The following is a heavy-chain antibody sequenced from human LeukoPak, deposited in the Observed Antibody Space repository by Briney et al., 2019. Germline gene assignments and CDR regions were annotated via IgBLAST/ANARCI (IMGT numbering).Heavy chain of an antibody. CDR1: GGSIRSSNW. CDR2: IYHSGST. CDR3: ARATYRPPYYDDSSGYYYYLDY. J-gene: IGHJ4*02. V-gene: IGHV4-4*02. Sequence: SETLSLTCAVSGGSIRSSNWWSWVRQPPGKGLEWIGEIYHSGSTKYNPSLKSRVTISVDKSKNQFSLKLSSVTAADTAVYYCARATYRPPYYDDSSGYYYYLDYWGQGTLVTVSS. D-gene: IGHD3-22*01.